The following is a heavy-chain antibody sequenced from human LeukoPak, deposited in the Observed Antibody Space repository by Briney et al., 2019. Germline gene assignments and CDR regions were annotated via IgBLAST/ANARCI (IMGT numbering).Heavy chain of an antibody. CDR3: TRDRSSDY. Sequence: GGSLRLSCAGSGFTFSSNEMNWGRQAPGRGLEWVSDISSSGSTIYYADSVKGRFTISRDNSKKSVYLQKNSLRAEDTAVNYCTRDRSSDYWGQGTLVTVSS. J-gene: IGHJ4*02. V-gene: IGHV3-48*03. D-gene: IGHD2-2*01. CDR2: ISSSGSTI. CDR1: GFTFSSNE.